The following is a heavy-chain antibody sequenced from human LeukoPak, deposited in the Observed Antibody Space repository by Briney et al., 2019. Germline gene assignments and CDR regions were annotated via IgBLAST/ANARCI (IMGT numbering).Heavy chain of an antibody. V-gene: IGHV3-7*04. J-gene: IGHJ4*02. CDR2: IKQDGSEK. Sequence: PGGPLRHSCAPSGFPFSSPWMSWAAQAPGKGREGVANIKQDGSEKYYVDSVKGRFTISRDNAKNSLYLQMNSLRAEDTAVYYCARGTIAAAGYYYFDYWGQGTQVTVSS. D-gene: IGHD6-13*01. CDR1: GFPFSSPW. CDR3: ARGTIAAAGYYYFDY.